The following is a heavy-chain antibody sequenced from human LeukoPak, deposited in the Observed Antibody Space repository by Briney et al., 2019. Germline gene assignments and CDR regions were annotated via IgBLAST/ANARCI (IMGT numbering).Heavy chain of an antibody. V-gene: IGHV1-46*01. J-gene: IGHJ4*02. CDR1: GYTFTNYY. D-gene: IGHD6-13*01. CDR3: ARDLYWRAAGSLVDY. CDR2: INPSGGST. Sequence: ASVKVSCKASGYTFTNYYMHWVRQAPGQGLEWMGIINPSGGSTSYAQKFQGRVTMTRDMSTSTVYMELSSLRSEDTAVYYCARDLYWRAAGSLVDYWGQGTLVTVSS.